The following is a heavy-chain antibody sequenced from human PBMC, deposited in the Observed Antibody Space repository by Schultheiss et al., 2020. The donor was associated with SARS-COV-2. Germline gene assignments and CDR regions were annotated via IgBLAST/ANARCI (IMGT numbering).Heavy chain of an antibody. CDR3: ARDPGSYDILTGYYYYYGMDV. CDR1: GGSMNTYY. Sequence: SETLSLTCTVSGGSMNTYYWSWIRQPPGKGLEWIGYIYYSGSTYYNPSLKSRVTISVDTSKNQFSLKLSSVTAADTAVYYCARDPGSYDILTGYYYYYGMDVWGQGTTVTVSS. CDR2: IYYSGST. V-gene: IGHV4-59*01. D-gene: IGHD3-9*01. J-gene: IGHJ6*02.